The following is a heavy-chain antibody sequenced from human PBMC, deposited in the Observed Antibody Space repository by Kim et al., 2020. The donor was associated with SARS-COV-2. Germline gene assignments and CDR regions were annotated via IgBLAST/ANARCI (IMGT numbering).Heavy chain of an antibody. CDR1: GFTFSSPA. Sequence: GGSLRLSCLASGFTFSSPAIHWVRQAPGKGLEWVTIISSEGITKYYADSVKGRFTISRDNSKNTLYLQMNSLGTEDTAVYYCARDLGGHGAFDVWGHGTMVTVSS. D-gene: IGHD3-10*01. V-gene: IGHV3-30-3*01. CDR3: ARDLGGHGAFDV. J-gene: IGHJ3*01. CDR2: ISSEGITK.